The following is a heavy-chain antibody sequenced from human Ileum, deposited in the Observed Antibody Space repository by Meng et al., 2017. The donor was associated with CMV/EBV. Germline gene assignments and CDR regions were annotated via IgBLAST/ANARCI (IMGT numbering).Heavy chain of an antibody. CDR1: GGSFSSFS. CDR2: INHRGTT. CDR3: TRGRVGDWGFDF. Sequence: QVQLKQWGAGRLKPSETLSLTCGVNGGSFSSFSWTWIRQPPGKGPEWIGDINHRGTTNYSPSLRSRVTISIDTSKKQFSLRLSSLTAADTAVYYCTRGRVGDWGFDFWGQGTLVTVSS. D-gene: IGHD1-26*01. V-gene: IGHV4-34*02. J-gene: IGHJ4*02.